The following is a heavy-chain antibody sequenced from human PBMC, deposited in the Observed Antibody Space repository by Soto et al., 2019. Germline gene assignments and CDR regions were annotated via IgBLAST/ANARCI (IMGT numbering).Heavy chain of an antibody. D-gene: IGHD3-10*01. V-gene: IGHV1-3*01. CDR3: ASSPLPITIVTVAASFQP. Sequence: ASVKVSCKASGYTFTSYAMHWVRHAPGQRLEWMGWINAGNGNTKYSQKFQGRVTITRDTSASTAYMELSSLRSEDTAVYYCASSPLPITIVTVAASFQPCGQGTVLTVSA. CDR1: GYTFTSYA. CDR2: INAGNGNT. J-gene: IGHJ1*01.